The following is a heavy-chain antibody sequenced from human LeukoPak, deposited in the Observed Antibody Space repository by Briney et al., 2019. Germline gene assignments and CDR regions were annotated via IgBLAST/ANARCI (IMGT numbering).Heavy chain of an antibody. Sequence: GALRLSCAASGFTFNTYWMNWVRQVPGKGLVWVSRINGGGSNTVYADSVKGRFTISRDNAKNTLYLQMNSLRAEDTSLYFCARLDFGDSIDYWGQGALVTVSS. V-gene: IGHV3-74*01. CDR3: ARLDFGDSIDY. J-gene: IGHJ4*02. CDR1: GFTFNTYW. D-gene: IGHD4-17*01. CDR2: INGGGSNT.